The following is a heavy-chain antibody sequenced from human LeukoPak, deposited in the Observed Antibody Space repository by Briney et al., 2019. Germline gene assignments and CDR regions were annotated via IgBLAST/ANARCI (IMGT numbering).Heavy chain of an antibody. CDR2: IYYSGST. D-gene: IGHD6-13*01. CDR3: AKEFYSSSWRKRIYYFDY. J-gene: IGHJ4*02. CDR1: GGSISSGGYY. V-gene: IGHV4-31*03. Sequence: SETPSLTCTVSGGSISSGGYYWSWIRQHPGKGLEWIGYIYYSGSTYYNPSLKSRVTISVDTSKNQFSLKLSSVTAADTAVYYCAKEFYSSSWRKRIYYFDYWGQGTLVTVSS.